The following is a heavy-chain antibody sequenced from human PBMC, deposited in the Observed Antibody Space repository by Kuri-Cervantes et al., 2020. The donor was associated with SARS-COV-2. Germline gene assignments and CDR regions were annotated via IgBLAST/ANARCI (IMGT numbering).Heavy chain of an antibody. V-gene: IGHV3-23*01. Sequence: GESLKISCAGSGFTFSSYAMSWVRQAPGKGLEWVSGISGNGGTTSYADSVKGRFTISRDNSKNTLYLQMNSLRAEDTAVYYCARVSLDTAMVTSYVDYWGQGTLVTVSS. CDR1: GFTFSSYA. CDR2: ISGNGGTT. D-gene: IGHD5-18*01. J-gene: IGHJ4*02. CDR3: ARVSLDTAMVTSYVDY.